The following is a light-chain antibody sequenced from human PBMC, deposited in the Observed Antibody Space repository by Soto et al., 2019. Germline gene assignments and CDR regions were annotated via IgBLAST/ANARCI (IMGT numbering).Light chain of an antibody. Sequence: QPVLTQPPSVSGAPGQTVTISCTGSRSNIGADYDVHWYQQVPGAAPKLLIYGNWNRTSGVPDRFSGSKSVASASLAITGLQAEDEADYYCQSYDVTLDAWVFGGGTKVTVL. CDR3: QSYDVTLDAWV. V-gene: IGLV1-40*01. J-gene: IGLJ3*02. CDR1: RSNIGADYD. CDR2: GNW.